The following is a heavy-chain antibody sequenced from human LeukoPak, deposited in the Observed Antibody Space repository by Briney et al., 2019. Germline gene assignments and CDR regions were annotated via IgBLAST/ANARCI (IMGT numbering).Heavy chain of an antibody. CDR1: GGSVSSGSYC. CDR2: IYYSGST. V-gene: IGHV4-61*01. Sequence: SETLSLTCTVSGGSVSSGSYCWSWIRQPPGKGLEWIGYIYYSGSTNYNPSLKSRVTISVDTSKNQFSLKLSSVTAADTAVYYCARVLRGTFGGVIVIPPYFDYWGQGTLVTVSS. J-gene: IGHJ4*02. CDR3: ARVLRGTFGGVIVIPPYFDY. D-gene: IGHD3-16*02.